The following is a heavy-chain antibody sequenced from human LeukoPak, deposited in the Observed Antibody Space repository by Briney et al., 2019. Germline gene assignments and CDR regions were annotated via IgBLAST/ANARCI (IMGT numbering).Heavy chain of an antibody. CDR1: GFTFSSNG. J-gene: IGHJ4*02. V-gene: IGHV3-23*01. D-gene: IGHD6-6*01. CDR3: AKANEWYSNSSYFDY. Sequence: PGGSLRLSCAASGFTFSSNGMTWVRQAPGKGLEWVSGISGGGDSTYYADSVKGRFTISRDNSKNTLYLQMNSLRAEDTAVYYCAKANEWYSNSSYFDYWGQGTLVTVSS. CDR2: ISGGGDST.